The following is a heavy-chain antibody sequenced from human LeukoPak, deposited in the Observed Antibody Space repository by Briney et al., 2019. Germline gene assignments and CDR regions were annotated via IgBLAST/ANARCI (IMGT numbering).Heavy chain of an antibody. V-gene: IGHV4-4*09. Sequence: SETLSLTCTVSGSISSYYWSWIRQPPGKGLEWIGYIYTSGSTNYNPSLKGRVAISVDTSKNQFSLDLSSVTAADTAVYYCARQKCTSTSCLTKNAFDIWGQGTMVTVSS. CDR2: IYTSGST. J-gene: IGHJ3*02. CDR1: GSISSYY. D-gene: IGHD2-2*01. CDR3: ARQKCTSTSCLTKNAFDI.